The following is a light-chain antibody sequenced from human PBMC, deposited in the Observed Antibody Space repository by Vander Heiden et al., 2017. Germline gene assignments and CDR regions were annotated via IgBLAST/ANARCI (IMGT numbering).Light chain of an antibody. CDR2: SAS. CDR1: QVFSGS. CDR3: QQFDLYVWT. J-gene: IGKJ1*01. Sequence: DIQLTQSPSLLSASVGDRVTITCRASQVFSGSLAWYQQKPGKPPNLLIYSASTLQSGVPSRFSGSVSGTEFTLTISSLQPEDFATYFCQQFDLYVWTFGQGTKVEMK. V-gene: IGKV1-9*01.